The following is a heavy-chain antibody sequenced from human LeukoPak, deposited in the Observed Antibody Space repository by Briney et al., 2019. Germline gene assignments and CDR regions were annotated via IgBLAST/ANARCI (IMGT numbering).Heavy chain of an antibody. Sequence: SQTLSLTCTVSGGSISSGGFYWSWIRQPAGKGLEWIGRVYTSGSTDYNPSFKSRVTISVDTSKNQFSLKLSSVTAADTAVYYCARGGRRLYYYYYGMDVWGKGTTVTVSS. J-gene: IGHJ6*04. CDR2: VYTSGST. D-gene: IGHD6-25*01. CDR3: ARGGRRLYYYYYGMDV. CDR1: GGSISSGGFY. V-gene: IGHV4-61*02.